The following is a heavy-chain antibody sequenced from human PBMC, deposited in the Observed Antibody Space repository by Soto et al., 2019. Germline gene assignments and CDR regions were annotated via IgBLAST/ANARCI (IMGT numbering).Heavy chain of an antibody. V-gene: IGHV4-4*02. Sequence: PSWPQSLTCSVSGGSIRNTNWWSWVRQFPGKGLEWIGEVHLNGNTNYNPSLKSRVTLSIDEPRNQLSLTLNSVTAADTAVYYCAREIFRGNTAADNWGQGIVVTISS. CDR3: AREIFRGNTAADN. D-gene: IGHD6-25*01. CDR1: GGSIRNTNW. J-gene: IGHJ4*02. CDR2: VHLNGNT.